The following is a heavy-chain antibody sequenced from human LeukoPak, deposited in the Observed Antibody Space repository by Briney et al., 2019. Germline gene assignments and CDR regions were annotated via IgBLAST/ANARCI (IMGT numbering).Heavy chain of an antibody. CDR2: INTDRTVT. CDR1: RFTFSKYR. D-gene: IGHD6-19*01. CDR3: ATKQWLAPPPDS. Sequence: GSLRHSCAAPRFTFSKYRVFWGPQAPGKGLGSVSRINTDRTVTTYANSVQGRFTVSRDNAENTMFLQMNSVRDDDTAVYYCATKQWLAPPPDSWGQGTPVTVSS. V-gene: IGHV3-74*01. J-gene: IGHJ4*02.